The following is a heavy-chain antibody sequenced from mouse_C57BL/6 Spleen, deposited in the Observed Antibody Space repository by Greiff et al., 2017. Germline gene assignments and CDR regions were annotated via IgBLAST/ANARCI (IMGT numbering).Heavy chain of an antibody. CDR2: IYPSASET. CDR1: GYTFTSYW. V-gene: IGHV1-61*01. CDR3: ARVITTVGAPYWYVEV. D-gene: IGHD1-1*01. J-gene: IGHJ1*03. Sequence: VQLQQPGAELVRPGSSVKLSCKASGYTFTSYWMDWVKQRPGQGLEWIGNIYPSASETHYNQKFTDKATLPVAKSSSTAYMQRRSVTSEDSAVYYWARVITTVGAPYWYVEVWGTGTTVTVAS.